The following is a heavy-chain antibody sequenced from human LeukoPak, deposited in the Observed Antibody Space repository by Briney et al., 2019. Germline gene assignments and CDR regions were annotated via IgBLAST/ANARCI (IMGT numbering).Heavy chain of an antibody. CDR2: ISGSGGST. J-gene: IGHJ5*02. CDR1: GFTFSSYA. Sequence: PGGSLRLSCAASGFTFSSYAMSRVRQAPGKGLEWVSAISGSGGSTYYADSVKGRFTISRDNSKNTLYLQMNSLRAEDTAVYYCAKGGGQWLVQNWFDPWGQGTLVTVSS. CDR3: AKGGGQWLVQNWFDP. V-gene: IGHV3-23*01. D-gene: IGHD6-19*01.